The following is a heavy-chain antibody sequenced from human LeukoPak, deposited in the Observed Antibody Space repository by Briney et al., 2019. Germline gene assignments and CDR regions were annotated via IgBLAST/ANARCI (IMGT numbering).Heavy chain of an antibody. J-gene: IGHJ4*02. CDR1: GYIFTGYY. Sequence: ASVKVYCKTSGYIFTGYYMHWVRQAPGQGLEWMGWINPNSGDTHYAQNFQGRVTMTRDTSISTAYMELSRLTSDDTAVYYCARDGNEAVAGTGAVTYWGQGTLVIVSS. V-gene: IGHV1-2*02. CDR3: ARDGNEAVAGTGAVTY. D-gene: IGHD6-19*01. CDR2: INPNSGDT.